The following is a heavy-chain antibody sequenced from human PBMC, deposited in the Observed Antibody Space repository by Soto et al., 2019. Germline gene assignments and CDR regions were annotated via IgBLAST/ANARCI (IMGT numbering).Heavy chain of an antibody. Sequence: GPSVKVSCKVSGYTLTELSMHWVRQAPGKGLEWMGGFDPEDGETIYAQKFQGRVTMTEDTSTDTAYMELSSLRSEDTAVYYCATDLGRVKISRSWPDYWGQGTLVTVSS. J-gene: IGHJ4*02. D-gene: IGHD6-13*01. V-gene: IGHV1-24*01. CDR3: ATDLGRVKISRSWPDY. CDR1: GYTLTELS. CDR2: FDPEDGET.